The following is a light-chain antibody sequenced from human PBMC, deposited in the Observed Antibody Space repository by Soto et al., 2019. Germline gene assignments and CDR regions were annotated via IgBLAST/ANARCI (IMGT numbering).Light chain of an antibody. Sequence: DIQMTQSPSTLSASVGDRVTLTCRASQSINGWLAWFQQKPGKAPKLLISHTSFLESGVSSRFSGSGSGTGFTLTISSLQPADFATYYCQQYHTYSRTFGQGTKVDIK. CDR3: QQYHTYSRT. CDR1: QSINGW. CDR2: HTS. V-gene: IGKV1-5*03. J-gene: IGKJ1*01.